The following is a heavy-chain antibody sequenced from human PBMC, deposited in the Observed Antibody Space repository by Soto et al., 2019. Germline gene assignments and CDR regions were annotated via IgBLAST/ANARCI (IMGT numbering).Heavy chain of an antibody. CDR1: GYTFTDYA. D-gene: IGHD1-1*01. V-gene: IGHV1-3*01. J-gene: IGHJ4*02. CDR2: INAGNGKT. CDR3: ARGRWTQTTADYYLDY. Sequence: QVPLVQSGAEVKKPGASVTVSCKASGYTFTDYAMHWVRQAPGQRLEWMGWINAGNGKTKYSQNFQGRVTITRDTSASTTYMELSSLRSEDTAVYYCARGRWTQTTADYYLDYWGQGTLVTVSS.